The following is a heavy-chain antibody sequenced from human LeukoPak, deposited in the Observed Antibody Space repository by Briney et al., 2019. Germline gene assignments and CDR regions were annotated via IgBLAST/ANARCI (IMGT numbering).Heavy chain of an antibody. Sequence: GGSLRLSCAASGFTFSSYAMSWVRQAPGKGLEWVSAISGSGGSTYYADSVKGRFTISRDNSKNTLYLQMNSLRAEDTAVYYCARMYYYDSSGYYGPADYWGQGTLVTVSS. J-gene: IGHJ4*02. CDR3: ARMYYYDSSGYYGPADY. V-gene: IGHV3-23*01. CDR2: ISGSGGST. D-gene: IGHD3-22*01. CDR1: GFTFSSYA.